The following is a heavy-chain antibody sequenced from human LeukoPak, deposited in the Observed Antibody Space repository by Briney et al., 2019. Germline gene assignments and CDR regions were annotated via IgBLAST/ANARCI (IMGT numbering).Heavy chain of an antibody. CDR3: AREQVSLGTGIDY. CDR1: GFSFNSHS. J-gene: IGHJ4*02. CDR2: ISSGSSTI. V-gene: IGHV3-48*02. Sequence: TGGSLRLSCAASGFSFNSHSMNWVRQAPGQGLEWVSYISSGSSTIYYADSVKGRFTISRDNAKNSLYLQMSSLRDEDTAVYYCAREQVSLGTGIDYWGQGTLVTVSS. D-gene: IGHD3/OR15-3a*01.